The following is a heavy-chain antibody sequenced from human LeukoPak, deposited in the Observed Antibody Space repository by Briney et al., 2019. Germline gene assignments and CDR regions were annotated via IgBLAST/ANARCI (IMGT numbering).Heavy chain of an antibody. Sequence: SETLSLTCTVSGGSISSSSYYWGWIRQPPGKGLEWIGSIYYSGSTYYNPSLKSRVTISVDTSKNQFSLKLSSVTAADTAVYYCARHLSQGRDGYNFAYWGQGTLVTVSS. V-gene: IGHV4-39*01. D-gene: IGHD5-24*01. CDR1: GGSISSSSYY. CDR3: ARHLSQGRDGYNFAY. J-gene: IGHJ4*02. CDR2: IYYSGST.